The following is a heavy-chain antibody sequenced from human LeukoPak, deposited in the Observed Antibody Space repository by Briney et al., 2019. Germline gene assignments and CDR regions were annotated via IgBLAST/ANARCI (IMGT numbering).Heavy chain of an antibody. D-gene: IGHD6-6*01. CDR3: AKGSSSSRPYYFDH. Sequence: TGGSLRLSCAASGFTFSSYAMSWVRQAPGKGLEWVSAISGSGGSTYYADSVKGRFTISRDNSKNTLYLQMNSLRAEDTAIYYCAKGSSSSRPYYFDHWAPGTLVTVSS. J-gene: IGHJ4*02. CDR2: ISGSGGST. CDR1: GFTFSSYA. V-gene: IGHV3-23*01.